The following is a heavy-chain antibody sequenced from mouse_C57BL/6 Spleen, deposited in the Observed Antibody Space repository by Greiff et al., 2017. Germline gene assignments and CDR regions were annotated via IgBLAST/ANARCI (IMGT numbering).Heavy chain of an antibody. CDR1: GFTFTSYW. CDR3: ASGDERGFDY. J-gene: IGHJ2*01. CDR2: IDPSDSYT. V-gene: IGHV1-69*01. Sequence: QVQLQQSGAELVMPGASVKLSCKASGFTFTSYWMHWVKQRPGQGLEWIGEIDPSDSYTNYNQKFKGNSTMAVNKSSSTTYMQHSDLTSEDSAVYYCASGDERGFDYWGKGTTLTVSS.